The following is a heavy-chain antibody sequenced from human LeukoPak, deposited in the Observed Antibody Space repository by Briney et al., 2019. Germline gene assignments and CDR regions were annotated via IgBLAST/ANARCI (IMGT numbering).Heavy chain of an antibody. D-gene: IGHD2-2*01. V-gene: IGHV3-48*01. CDR1: GFTFSSYS. J-gene: IGHJ4*02. Sequence: PGGSLRLSCAASGFTFSSYSMIWVRQAPGKGLEWVSYISSSSSTIYYAASAKGRFTISRDNAKNSLYLQMNSLRAEDTAVYYCARAVGYCSSSICYRFDYWGQGTLVTVSS. CDR3: ARAVGYCSSSICYRFDY. CDR2: ISSSSSTI.